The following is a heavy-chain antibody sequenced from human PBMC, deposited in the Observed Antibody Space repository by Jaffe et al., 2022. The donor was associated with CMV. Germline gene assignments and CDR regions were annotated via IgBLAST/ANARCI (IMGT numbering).Heavy chain of an antibody. J-gene: IGHJ5*02. CDR1: GYTFTGYY. D-gene: IGHD2-2*01. CDR2: INPNSGGT. Sequence: QVQLVQSGAEVKKPGASVKVSCKASGYTFTGYYMHWVRQAPGQGLEWMGWINPNSGGTNYAQKFQGRVTMTRDTSISTAYMELSRLRSDDTAVYYCARGYCSSTSCYGFDPWGQGTLVTVSS. CDR3: ARGYCSSTSCYGFDP. V-gene: IGHV1-2*02.